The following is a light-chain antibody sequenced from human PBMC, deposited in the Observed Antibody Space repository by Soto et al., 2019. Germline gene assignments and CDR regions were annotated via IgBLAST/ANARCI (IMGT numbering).Light chain of an antibody. CDR1: SSDVGGYHY. Sequence: QSVLTQPPSASGSPGQSVTISCTGTSSDVGGYHYVSWYQQHPGKAPNLMIYEVNTRASRVPDSFSGSKSGNTASLTVSGRRAEDDADYYCSSYVGINNVLFGGGTKLTVL. CDR3: SSYVGINNVL. J-gene: IGLJ2*01. CDR2: EVN. V-gene: IGLV2-8*01.